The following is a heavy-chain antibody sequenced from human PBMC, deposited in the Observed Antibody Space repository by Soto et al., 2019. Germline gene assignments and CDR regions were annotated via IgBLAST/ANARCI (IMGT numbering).Heavy chain of an antibody. CDR1: GGSIRRGGYY. V-gene: IGHV4-31*03. J-gene: IGHJ4*02. CDR3: ARYDYGGPYYFDY. Sequence: QVQLQESGPGLVKPSQTLSLTCTVSGGSIRRGGYYWSWIRQHPGKGLEWIGYIYYGGSTYYNPSLKSRVTISVDTSKNQFSLKLSSVTAADTAVYYCARYDYGGPYYFDYWGQGTLVTVSS. D-gene: IGHD4-17*01. CDR2: IYYGGST.